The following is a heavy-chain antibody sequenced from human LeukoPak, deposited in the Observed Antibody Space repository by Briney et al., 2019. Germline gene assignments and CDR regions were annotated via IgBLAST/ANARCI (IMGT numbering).Heavy chain of an antibody. D-gene: IGHD5-12*01. CDR3: ARARSTPGGYGVTFDY. Sequence: ASVKVSCKASGGTFSSYAISWVRQAPGQGLEWMGRITPILGIANYAQKFQGRVTITADESTSTAYMELSSLRSEDTAVYYCARARSTPGGYGVTFDYWGQGTLVTVSS. J-gene: IGHJ4*02. CDR2: ITPILGIA. CDR1: GGTFSSYA. V-gene: IGHV1-69*04.